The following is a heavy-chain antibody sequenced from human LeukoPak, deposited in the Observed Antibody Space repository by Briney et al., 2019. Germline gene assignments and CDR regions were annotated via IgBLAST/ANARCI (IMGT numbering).Heavy chain of an antibody. D-gene: IGHD3-22*01. CDR2: IVVGSGNT. CDR3: AAAYRYFYDRGGYFDY. CDR1: GFTFTTSA. V-gene: IGHV1-58*02. Sequence: ASVKVSCKASGFTFTTSAMQWARQARGQRLEWIGWIVVGSGNTNYAQKFQEGVTITRDMSTSTAYMELSSLRSEDTAVYYCAAAYRYFYDRGGYFDYWGQGTLVTVSS. J-gene: IGHJ4*02.